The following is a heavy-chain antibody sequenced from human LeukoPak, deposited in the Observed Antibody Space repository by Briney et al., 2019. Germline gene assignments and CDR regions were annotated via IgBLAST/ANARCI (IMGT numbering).Heavy chain of an antibody. D-gene: IGHD2-2*01. CDR1: GGTFSSYA. CDR3: ARAGTPDIVVVPAAIWFDP. CDR2: IIPIFGTA. J-gene: IGHJ5*02. V-gene: IGHV1-69*06. Sequence: ASVKVSCKASGGTFSSYAISWVRQAPGQVLEWMGGIIPIFGTANYAQKFQGRVTITADKSTSTAYMELSSLRSEDTAVYYCARAGTPDIVVVPAAIWFDPWGQGTLVTVSS.